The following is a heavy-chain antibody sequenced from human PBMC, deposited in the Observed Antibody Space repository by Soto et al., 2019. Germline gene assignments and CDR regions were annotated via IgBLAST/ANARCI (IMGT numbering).Heavy chain of an antibody. CDR3: AKPIAVASRWDFDY. J-gene: IGHJ4*02. V-gene: IGHV3-30*18. CDR1: GFTFSSYG. Sequence: QVQLVESGGGVVQPGRSLRLSCAASGFTFSSYGMHWVRQDPGKGLEWVAVISYDGSNKFYTDSVKGRFTISRDNSKNTLYLQINSLRAEDTAVYYCAKPIAVASRWDFDYWGQGTLVTVSS. D-gene: IGHD6-19*01. CDR2: ISYDGSNK.